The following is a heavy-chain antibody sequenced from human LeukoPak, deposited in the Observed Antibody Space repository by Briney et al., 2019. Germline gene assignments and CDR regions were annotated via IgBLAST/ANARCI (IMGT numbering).Heavy chain of an antibody. Sequence: ASVKVSCKASGYTFSGHYIHWVRQAPGQGLEWMGWIIPNSGATNYAQNFQGRVTMTRDTSISTAYMELSRLRSDDTAVYYCAREGIGGGLLKGYCSGGSCYGYWGQGTLVTVSS. CDR1: GYTFSGHY. CDR3: AREGIGGGLLKGYCSGGSCYGY. CDR2: IIPNSGAT. V-gene: IGHV1-2*02. J-gene: IGHJ4*02. D-gene: IGHD2-15*01.